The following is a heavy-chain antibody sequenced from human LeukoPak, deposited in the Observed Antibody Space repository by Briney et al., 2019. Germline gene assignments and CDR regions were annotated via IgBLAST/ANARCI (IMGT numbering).Heavy chain of an antibody. CDR3: ARGRRQLDN. CDR1: GGSISGYY. CDR2: TAFGGST. Sequence: PSETLSLTCSVSGGSISGYYWSWLRQSPGKRLEWIAYTAFGGSTDYNPSQKSRVTISMDTSKNQVSLELYSTTTADTAVYYCARGRRQLDNWGQGTQVTVSS. V-gene: IGHV4-59*01. D-gene: IGHD6-19*01. J-gene: IGHJ4*02.